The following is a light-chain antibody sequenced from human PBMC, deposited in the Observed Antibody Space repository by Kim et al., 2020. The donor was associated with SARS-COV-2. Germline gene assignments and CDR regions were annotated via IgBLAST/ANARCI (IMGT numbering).Light chain of an antibody. CDR3: QQTFGTQYS. J-gene: IGKJ2*03. CDR1: QSVSIN. Sequence: ASVGNRVTITCRASQSVSINLNGYQQKPGKAPRLLIYAASSLQSGVPSRFSGSGSGTGFTLTISSLQPEDFAVYYCQQTFGTQYSFGRGTKVDIK. V-gene: IGKV1-39*01. CDR2: AAS.